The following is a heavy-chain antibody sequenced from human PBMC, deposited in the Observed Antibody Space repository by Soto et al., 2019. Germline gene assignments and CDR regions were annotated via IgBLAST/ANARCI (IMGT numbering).Heavy chain of an antibody. V-gene: IGHV1-2*02. J-gene: IGHJ5*02. Sequence: QVQLVQSGAEVKKPGASVKVSCKASGYTFTGYFMHWVRQAPGQGLEWMGWINPNSGATKYAQKFQGRVTLSRDTSIRTAYMDLTGLRSDDPAVYYCARGGGTILAPLPWGQGTQVTVSS. CDR1: GYTFTGYF. CDR2: INPNSGAT. CDR3: ARGGGTILAPLP. D-gene: IGHD3-3*01.